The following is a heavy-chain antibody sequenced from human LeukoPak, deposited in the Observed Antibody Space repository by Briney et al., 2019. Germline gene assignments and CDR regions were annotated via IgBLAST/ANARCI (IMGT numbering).Heavy chain of an antibody. CDR2: VDISGGST. CDR1: EFSFSSYA. Sequence: PGGSLRLSCAASEFSFSSYAMSWVRQAPGKGLEWVSGVDISGGSTYYADSVKGWFTISRDNSKNSLYLQMNSLRAEDTAVYYCARDPAAAGSFDYWGQGTLVTVSS. CDR3: ARDPAAAGSFDY. J-gene: IGHJ4*02. V-gene: IGHV3-23*01. D-gene: IGHD6-13*01.